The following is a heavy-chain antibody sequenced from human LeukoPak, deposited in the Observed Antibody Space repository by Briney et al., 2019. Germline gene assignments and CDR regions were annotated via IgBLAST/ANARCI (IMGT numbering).Heavy chain of an antibody. CDR2: IYSSGST. Sequence: PSETLSLTCAVYGGSFSGYYWSWIRAPPGKGLEWIGRIYSSGSTNYNPSLKSRVTMSVDTSKNQFSLKLSSVTAADTAVYYCARGPYYDSSGYYLAAFDIWGQGTMVTVSS. CDR3: ARGPYYDSSGYYLAAFDI. D-gene: IGHD3-22*01. CDR1: GGSFSGYY. V-gene: IGHV4-59*10. J-gene: IGHJ3*02.